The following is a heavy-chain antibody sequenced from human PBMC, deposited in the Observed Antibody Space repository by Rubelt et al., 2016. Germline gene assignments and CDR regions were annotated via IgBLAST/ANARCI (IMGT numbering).Heavy chain of an antibody. CDR2: ISGSGGST. D-gene: IGHD1-1*01. CDR3: AREGPRGYQLAY. V-gene: IGHV3-23*01. CDR1: GFTFSSFA. Sequence: GGGLVQPGGSLRLSCAASGFTFSSFAMSWVRQDPGKGLEWVSGISGSGGSTYYADSMKGRFTISRDNSKNTLYLQMNSVRADDTAVYYCAREGPRGYQLAYWGQGTLVTVSS. J-gene: IGHJ4*02.